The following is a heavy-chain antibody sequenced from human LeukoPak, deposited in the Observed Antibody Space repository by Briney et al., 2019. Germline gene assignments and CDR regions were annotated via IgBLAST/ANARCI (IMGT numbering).Heavy chain of an antibody. CDR1: GFTFSSYG. D-gene: IGHD3-10*01. CDR2: IWYDGSNK. J-gene: IGHJ6*02. CDR3: ARDDAVRGYYYYYGMDV. Sequence: GGSLRLSCAASGFTFSSYGMHWVRQAPGKGLEWVAVIWYDGSNKYYADSVKGRFTISRDNSKNTLYLQMNSLRAEDTAVYYCARDDAVRGYYYYYGMDVWGQGTTVTVSS. V-gene: IGHV3-30*19.